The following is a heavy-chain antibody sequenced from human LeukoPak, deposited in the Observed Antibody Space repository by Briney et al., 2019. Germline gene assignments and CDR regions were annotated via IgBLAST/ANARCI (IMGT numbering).Heavy chain of an antibody. Sequence: ASVKVSRKASGYTFTNYGISWVRQAPGQGLEWMGWISGYNGKTNYAVKLPGRVTVTTDISTSTAYMELRSLRSDDTAVYYCARACTSTSCHENNWFDPWGQGTLVIVSS. J-gene: IGHJ5*02. CDR2: ISGYNGKT. CDR3: ARACTSTSCHENNWFDP. CDR1: GYTFTNYG. D-gene: IGHD2-2*01. V-gene: IGHV1-18*01.